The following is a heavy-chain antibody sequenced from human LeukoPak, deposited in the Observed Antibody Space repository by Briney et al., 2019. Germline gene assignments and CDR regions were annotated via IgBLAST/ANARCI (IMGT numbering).Heavy chain of an antibody. J-gene: IGHJ2*01. CDR2: ISYDGSNK. V-gene: IGHV3-30-3*02. Sequence: GRSLRLSCAASGFTFSSYAMHWVRQAPGKGLEWVAVISYDGSNKYYADSVKGRFTISRDDSKNTLYLQMNSLRADDTAVYYCAKPLHFPYSIAAWYFDLWGRGTLVTVSS. CDR1: GFTFSSYA. D-gene: IGHD1-26*01. CDR3: AKPLHFPYSIAAWYFDL.